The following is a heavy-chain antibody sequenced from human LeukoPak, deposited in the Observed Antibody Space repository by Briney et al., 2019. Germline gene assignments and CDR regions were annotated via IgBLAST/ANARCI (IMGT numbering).Heavy chain of an antibody. CDR2: IYPGDSDT. J-gene: IGHJ6*02. V-gene: IGHV5-51*01. Sequence: GESLKISCKGSGYSFTSYCIGWVRQMPGKGLEWMGIIYPGDSDTRYSPSFQGQVTISADKSISTAYLQWSSLKASDTAMYYCARLNSSGRKNYGMDVWGQGTTVTVS. D-gene: IGHD6-19*01. CDR1: GYSFTSYC. CDR3: ARLNSSGRKNYGMDV.